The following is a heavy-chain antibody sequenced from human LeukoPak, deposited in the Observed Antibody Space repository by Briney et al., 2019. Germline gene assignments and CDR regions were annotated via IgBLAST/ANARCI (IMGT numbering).Heavy chain of an antibody. V-gene: IGHV3-7*03. CDR1: GFTFSSYW. D-gene: IGHD5-18*01. CDR3: ARDSFKPSYGLVYYYMDV. Sequence: GGSLRLSCAASGFTFSSYWMSWVRQAPGKGLEWVANIKQDGSEKYYVDSVKGRFTISRDNAKNSLYLQMNSLRAEDTAVYYCARDSFKPSYGLVYYYMDVWGKGTTVTISS. J-gene: IGHJ6*03. CDR2: IKQDGSEK.